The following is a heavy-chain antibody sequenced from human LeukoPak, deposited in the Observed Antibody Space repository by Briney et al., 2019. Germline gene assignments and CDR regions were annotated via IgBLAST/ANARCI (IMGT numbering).Heavy chain of an antibody. V-gene: IGHV4-61*02. D-gene: IGHD6-6*01. CDR3: ARAYSSSPMDV. CDR2: IYTSGST. CDR1: GGSISSGSYY. J-gene: IGHJ6*04. Sequence: SQTLSLTCTASGGSISSGSYYWSWIRQPAGKGLEWIGRIYTSGSTNYNPSLKSRVTISVDTSKNQFSLKLSSVTAADTAVYYCARAYSSSPMDVWGKGTTVTVSS.